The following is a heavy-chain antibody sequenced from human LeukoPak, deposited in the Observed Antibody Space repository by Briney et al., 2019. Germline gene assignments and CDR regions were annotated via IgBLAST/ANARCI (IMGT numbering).Heavy chain of an antibody. J-gene: IGHJ4*01. Sequence: GGSLRLSCVASGFTFNTYAMSWVRQRPGQGPEWVSMISSRGDITDYAESVKDRFTISRDNAKRTLYLQLESPRGEDTAMYYCAKDPRAMGRYFFDDWGQGTLDTVSS. CDR2: ISSRGDIT. CDR3: AKDPRAMGRYFFDD. CDR1: GFTFNTYA. V-gene: IGHV3-23*01. D-gene: IGHD2-21*01.